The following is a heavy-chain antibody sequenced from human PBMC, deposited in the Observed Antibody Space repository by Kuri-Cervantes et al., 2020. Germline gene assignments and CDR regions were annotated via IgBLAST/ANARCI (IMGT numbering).Heavy chain of an antibody. Sequence: GSLRLSCTVSGGSLSSYYWNWIRQPAGKGLEWIGRIYSSGTTNYNPSLKSRVTMSVDTSKNQFSLKLSSVTAADTAVYYCARDGVDYYDSSGYWWFDPWGQGTLITVSS. CDR3: ARDGVDYYDSSGYWWFDP. CDR2: IYSSGTT. V-gene: IGHV4-4*07. J-gene: IGHJ5*02. CDR1: GGSLSSYY. D-gene: IGHD3-22*01.